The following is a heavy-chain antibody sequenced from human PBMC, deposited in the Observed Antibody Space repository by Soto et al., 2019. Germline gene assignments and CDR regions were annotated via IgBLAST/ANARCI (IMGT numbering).Heavy chain of an antibody. Sequence: ASVKVSCKASGYAFTNYGISWVRQAPVQGLEWMGWFNTYNGNTNYAQKFQGRVTITADKSTSTAYMELSSLRSEDTAVYYCARDPSAYDLPAYWGQGTLVTVSS. D-gene: IGHD5-12*01. CDR3: ARDPSAYDLPAY. CDR2: FNTYNGNT. V-gene: IGHV1-18*01. CDR1: GYAFTNYG. J-gene: IGHJ4*02.